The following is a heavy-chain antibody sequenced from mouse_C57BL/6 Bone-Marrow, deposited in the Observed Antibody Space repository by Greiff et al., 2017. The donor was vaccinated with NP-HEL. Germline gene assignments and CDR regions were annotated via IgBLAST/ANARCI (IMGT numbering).Heavy chain of an antibody. V-gene: IGHV1-80*01. CDR3: SLEAVTWFAY. CDR1: GYAFSSYW. CDR2: IYPGDGDP. J-gene: IGHJ3*01. Sequence: QVQLQQSGAELVKPGASVKISCKASGYAFSSYWMNWVKQRPGKGLEWIGQIYPGDGDPNYNGKFTGKATLTADKSSSTAYMQLSSLTSEDSAVYFCSLEAVTWFAYWGQGTLVTVSA.